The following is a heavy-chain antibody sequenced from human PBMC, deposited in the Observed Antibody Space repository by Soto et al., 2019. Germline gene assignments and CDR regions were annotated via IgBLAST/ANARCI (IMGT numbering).Heavy chain of an antibody. CDR2: AYYRSKWYN. D-gene: IGHD1-1*01. V-gene: IGHV6-1*01. CDR1: GDSVSSDSVA. CDR3: ARDQTYNNWSKSFDP. Sequence: SQTLSLPCAISGDSVSSDSVAWNWIRQSPSRGLEWLGRAYYRSKWYNDYAVSVKSRITINSDTSKNQFSLHLNSVTPEDTAVYYFARDQTYNNWSKSFDPWRQGTLVTVTA. J-gene: IGHJ5*02.